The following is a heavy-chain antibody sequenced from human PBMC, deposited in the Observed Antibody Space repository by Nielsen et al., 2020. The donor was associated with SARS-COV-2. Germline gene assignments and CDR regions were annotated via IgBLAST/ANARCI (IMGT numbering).Heavy chain of an antibody. V-gene: IGHV3-66*04. CDR3: ARRSPSRYYFDL. CDR1: GFDVASNY. CDR2: FYSSGST. D-gene: IGHD1-26*01. Sequence: GESLKISCAASGFDVASNYMSWVRQAPGKGLERVSIFYSSGSTYYADSVKNRFIISRDISRDTVYLEMNSLRAEDTARYYCARRSPSRYYFDLWGRGTLVIVSS. J-gene: IGHJ2*01.